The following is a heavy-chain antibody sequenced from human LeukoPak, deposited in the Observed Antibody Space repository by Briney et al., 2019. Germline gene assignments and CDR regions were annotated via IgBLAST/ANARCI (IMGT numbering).Heavy chain of an antibody. V-gene: IGHV4-38-2*02. CDR2: IHHSGST. CDR3: ARHRGSGNSPCDY. Sequence: SETLSLTCTVSGYSISGGYYWGWIRQPPGKGLEWIGSIHHSGSTYYNPSLKSRVTISVDTSKNQFSLKLSSVTAADTAVYYCARHRGSGNSPCDYWGQGILVTVSS. CDR1: GYSISGGYY. D-gene: IGHD3-10*01. J-gene: IGHJ4*02.